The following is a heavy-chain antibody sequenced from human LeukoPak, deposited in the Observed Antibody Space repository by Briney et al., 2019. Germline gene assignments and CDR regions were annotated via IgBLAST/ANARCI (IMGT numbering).Heavy chain of an antibody. CDR3: ARAPDTAMVLSYDSSGYSDY. Sequence: GGSLRLSCAASGFTFSSYSMNWVRQAPGKGLEWVSSISSSSYIYYADSVKGRFTISRDNAKNSLYLQMNSLRAEDTAVYYCARAPDTAMVLSYDSSGYSDYWGQGTLVTVSS. CDR2: ISSSSYI. CDR1: GFTFSSYS. J-gene: IGHJ4*02. V-gene: IGHV3-21*01. D-gene: IGHD3-22*01.